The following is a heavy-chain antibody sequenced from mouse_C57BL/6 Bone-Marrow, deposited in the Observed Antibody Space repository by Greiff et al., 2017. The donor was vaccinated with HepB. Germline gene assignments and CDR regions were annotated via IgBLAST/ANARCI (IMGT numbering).Heavy chain of an antibody. V-gene: IGHV1-76*01. CDR3: ARGDYGSSFDY. Sequence: QVQLKESGAELVRPGASVKLSCKASGYTFTDYYINWVKQRPGQGLEWIARIYPGSGNTYYNEKFKGKATLTAEKSSSTAYMQLSSLTSEDSAVYFCARGDYGSSFDYWGQGTTLTVSS. CDR2: IYPGSGNT. CDR1: GYTFTDYY. J-gene: IGHJ2*01. D-gene: IGHD1-1*01.